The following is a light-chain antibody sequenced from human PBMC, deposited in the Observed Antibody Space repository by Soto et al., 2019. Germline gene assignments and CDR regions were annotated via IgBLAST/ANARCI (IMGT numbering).Light chain of an antibody. V-gene: IGKV1-5*03. Sequence: DIQLTQSPATLSLSLGDRATISCRASQTISTWLAWYQQKPGKAPKLLIYKASKMDSGVPARFSGSGSGTEFTLTISSLQPDDFAVYYCQHHNSYPEAFGGGTKVEIK. CDR1: QTISTW. CDR3: QHHNSYPEA. J-gene: IGKJ4*02. CDR2: KAS.